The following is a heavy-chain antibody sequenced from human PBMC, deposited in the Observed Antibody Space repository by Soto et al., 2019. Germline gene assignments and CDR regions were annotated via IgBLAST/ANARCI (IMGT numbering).Heavy chain of an antibody. Sequence: XXSLRLSCAASGFSFTDSAMHWVLQASGKGLEWVGRIGSKGQSYATTYAASVKGRFIISTDESKNTAHLQMSSLRVEDTAVYYCAKEDYSSSLYYFDHWGQGTLVTVSS. D-gene: IGHD6-13*01. CDR3: AKEDYSSSLYYFDH. J-gene: IGHJ4*02. CDR1: GFSFTDSA. V-gene: IGHV3-73*01. CDR2: IGSKGQSYAT.